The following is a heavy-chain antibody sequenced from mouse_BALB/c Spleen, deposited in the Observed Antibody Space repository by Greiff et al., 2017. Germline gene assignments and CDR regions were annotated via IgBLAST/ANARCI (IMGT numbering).Heavy chain of an antibody. J-gene: IGHJ4*01. V-gene: IGHV5-12-2*01. Sequence: DVKLVESGGGLVQPGGSLKLSCAASGFTFSSYTMSWVRQTPEKRLEWVAYISNGGGSTYYPDTVKGRFTISRDNAKNTLYLQMSSLKSEDTAMYYCARHEGLRVDYAMDYWGQGTSVTVSS. D-gene: IGHD2-4*01. CDR1: GFTFSSYT. CDR2: ISNGGGST. CDR3: ARHEGLRVDYAMDY.